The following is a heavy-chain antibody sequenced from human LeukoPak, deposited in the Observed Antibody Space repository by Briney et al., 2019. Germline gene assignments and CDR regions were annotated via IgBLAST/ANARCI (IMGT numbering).Heavy chain of an antibody. CDR3: TRDEVGASTEFDY. CDR1: GFTFSSYW. CDR2: IKQDGSEK. J-gene: IGHJ4*02. V-gene: IGHV3-7*01. Sequence: GGSLRLSCAASGFTFSSYWMSWVRQAPGKGLEWVANIKQDGSEKYYVDSVKGRFTISRDNVKNSLYLQMNSLRAEDTAVYYCTRDEVGASTEFDYWGQGAQVTVSS. D-gene: IGHD1-26*01.